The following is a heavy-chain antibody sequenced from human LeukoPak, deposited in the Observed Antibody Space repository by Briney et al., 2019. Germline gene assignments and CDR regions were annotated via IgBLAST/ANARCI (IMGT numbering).Heavy chain of an antibody. V-gene: IGHV3-48*01. CDR3: ARASITMARGELVFYFDY. J-gene: IGHJ4*02. CDR1: GFTFSSYS. D-gene: IGHD3-10*01. Sequence: GGSLRLSCEASGFTFSSYSMNWVRQAPGKGLEWISYISTSTTTIYYANSVKGRFTISRDNAKKSLYLQINSLRAEDTAVYYCARASITMARGELVFYFDYWGQGTLVTVSS. CDR2: ISTSTTTI.